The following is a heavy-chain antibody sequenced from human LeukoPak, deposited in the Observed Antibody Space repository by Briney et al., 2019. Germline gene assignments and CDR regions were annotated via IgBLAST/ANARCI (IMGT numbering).Heavy chain of an antibody. Sequence: KASETLSLTCTVSGGSIRSSSYYWGWIRQPPGKGLEWIGSIYYSGRTYYNPSLKSRVTISVDTSKNQFSLKLSSVTAADTAVYYSARVPYDYIWGSYRLGEEYYFDYWGQGTLVTVSS. CDR2: IYYSGRT. CDR3: ARVPYDYIWGSYRLGEEYYFDY. D-gene: IGHD3-16*02. V-gene: IGHV4-39*01. J-gene: IGHJ4*02. CDR1: GGSIRSSSYY.